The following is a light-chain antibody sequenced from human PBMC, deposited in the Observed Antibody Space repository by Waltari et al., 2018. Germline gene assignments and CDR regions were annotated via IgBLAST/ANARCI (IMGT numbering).Light chain of an antibody. CDR3: QQHFDSPLT. CDR1: QSVLSSSNNKNY. CDR2: WAS. V-gene: IGKV4-1*01. J-gene: IGKJ4*01. Sequence: DIVMTQSPDSLTVSLGERATINCKSSQSVLSSSNNKNYLAWYQQKPGQPPKLLFSWASARGSGVPDRFSGSGSGTDFTLTISSLQAEDVAVYYCQQHFDSPLTFGGGTKVEIK.